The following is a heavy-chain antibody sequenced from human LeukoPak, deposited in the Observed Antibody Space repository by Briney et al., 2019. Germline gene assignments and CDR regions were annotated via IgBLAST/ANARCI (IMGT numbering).Heavy chain of an antibody. CDR3: VRGGPNRSGWTLDY. CDR1: GYTFTSYD. Sequence: ASVKVSCKASGYTFTSYDINWVRQATGQGLEWMGWMNPNSGNTGYAQNFQGRLIITRDTSASTAYMELTSLRPEDTAVFFCVRGGPNRSGWTLDYWGQGTLVTVSS. D-gene: IGHD6-19*01. CDR2: MNPNSGNT. J-gene: IGHJ4*02. V-gene: IGHV1-8*01.